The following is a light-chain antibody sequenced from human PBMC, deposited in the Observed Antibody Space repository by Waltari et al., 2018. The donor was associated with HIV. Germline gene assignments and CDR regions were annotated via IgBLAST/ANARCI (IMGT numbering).Light chain of an antibody. J-gene: IGLJ3*02. V-gene: IGLV2-14*01. Sequence: QSALTQPASVSGSPGQSITISCPGSSSDVGSYSYVSWYQQHPGKATKLIMYAVNYRPSGVSNRFSGSKSGNTASLTSSGLQAEDEADYYCNSYTSISTWVFGGGTKLTVL. CDR1: SSDVGSYSY. CDR3: NSYTSISTWV. CDR2: AVN.